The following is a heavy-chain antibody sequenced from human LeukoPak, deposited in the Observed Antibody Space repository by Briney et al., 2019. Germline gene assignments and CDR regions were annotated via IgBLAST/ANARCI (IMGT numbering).Heavy chain of an antibody. V-gene: IGHV3-30*18. CDR2: ISYDGSNK. J-gene: IGHJ2*01. CDR1: GFTFSSYG. CDR3: AKDTVVTELRGYFDL. Sequence: GRSPRLSCAASGFTFSSYGMHWVRQAQGKGLEWVAVISYDGSNKYYADSVKGRFTISRDNSKNTLYLQMNSLRAEDTAVYYCAKDTVVTELRGYFDLWGRGTLVTVSS. D-gene: IGHD4-23*01.